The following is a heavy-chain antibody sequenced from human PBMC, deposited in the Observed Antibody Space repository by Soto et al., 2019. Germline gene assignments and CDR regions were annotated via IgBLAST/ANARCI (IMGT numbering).Heavy chain of an antibody. CDR2: ISTRGSYT. Sequence: PGGSLRLSCIASGFTFSSYEMTWVRQAPGKGLQWVSFISTRGSYTNYADSVKGRFTISRDNAKNSLYLQMNSLRAEDTALYYCARDGGYGDYFFDYWGQGTLVTVSS. CDR3: ARDGGYGDYFFDY. CDR1: GFTFSSYE. D-gene: IGHD4-17*01. V-gene: IGHV3-48*03. J-gene: IGHJ4*02.